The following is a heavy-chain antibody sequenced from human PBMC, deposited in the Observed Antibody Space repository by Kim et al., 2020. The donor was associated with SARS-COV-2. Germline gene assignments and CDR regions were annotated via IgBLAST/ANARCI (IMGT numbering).Heavy chain of an antibody. CDR3: ARAVPGYSSSWYAY. V-gene: IGHV4-34*01. D-gene: IGHD6-13*01. CDR2: INHSGST. J-gene: IGHJ4*02. Sequence: SETLSLTCAVYGGSFSGYYWSWIRQPPGKGLEWIGEINHSGSTNYNPSLKSRVTISVDTSKNQFSLKLSSVTAADTAVYYCARAVPGYSSSWYAYWGQGTLVTVSS. CDR1: GGSFSGYY.